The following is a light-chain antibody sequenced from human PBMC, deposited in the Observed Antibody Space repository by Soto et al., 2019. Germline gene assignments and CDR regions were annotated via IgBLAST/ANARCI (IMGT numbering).Light chain of an antibody. V-gene: IGLV1-47*01. CDR3: ATWDDSLSGYV. J-gene: IGLJ1*01. Sequence: QSVLTQPPSASGTPGQRVTISCSGSSSNIGSNYVYWYQQLPGTAPKLLLYENNQRPSGVPGRFSGSKAGTAASLAISGLRSEDEADYYCATWDDSLSGYVFGTGTKLTVL. CDR1: SSNIGSNY. CDR2: ENN.